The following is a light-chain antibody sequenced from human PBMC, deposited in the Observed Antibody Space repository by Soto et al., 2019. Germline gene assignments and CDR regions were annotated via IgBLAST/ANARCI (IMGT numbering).Light chain of an antibody. J-gene: IGLJ7*01. CDR2: LVS. Sequence: QSVLTQPPSASGSPGQSVTISCTGTSSDVGAYDYVSWFQQHPGKAPKLIIYLVSKRPSGVPDRFSGSKAGNTASLTISGLQGEDEGDYYCSSYTNTGPLAVFGGGTQLTVL. CDR1: SSDVGAYDY. V-gene: IGLV2-8*01. CDR3: SSYTNTGPLAV.